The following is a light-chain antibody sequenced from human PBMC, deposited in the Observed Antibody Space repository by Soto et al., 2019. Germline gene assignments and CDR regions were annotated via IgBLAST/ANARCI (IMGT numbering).Light chain of an antibody. V-gene: IGKV3D-20*02. J-gene: IGKJ5*01. Sequence: EIVLTQSPGTLSLSPGEGATLSCRASQSVSSSHLAWYQQKPGQAPRLLIYDAASRATGIPDRFSGSGSGTDFTLTISRLEPEDFAVYYCQQRNVWPPVTFGLGTRLEIK. CDR2: DAA. CDR1: QSVSSSH. CDR3: QQRNVWPPVT.